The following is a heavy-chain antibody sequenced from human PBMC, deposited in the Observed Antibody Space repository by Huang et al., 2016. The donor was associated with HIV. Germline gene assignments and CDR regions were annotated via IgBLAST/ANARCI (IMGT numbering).Heavy chain of an antibody. D-gene: IGHD6-6*01. J-gene: IGHJ4*02. Sequence: VQLVQSGAEVKKPGESLKISCNGSGYSFSSYWIAWVRQMPGKGLEWMGIIFPDDSDTTYSPSFEGQVTISADKSIGTAYLQWSSLKASDTAMYYCARRFSSSSGYFDYWGQGSLVTVSS. V-gene: IGHV5-51*01. CDR1: GYSFSSYW. CDR2: IFPDDSDT. CDR3: ARRFSSSSGYFDY.